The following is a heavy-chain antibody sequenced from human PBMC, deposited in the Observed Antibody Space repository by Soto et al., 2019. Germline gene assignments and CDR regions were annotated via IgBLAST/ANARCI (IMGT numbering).Heavy chain of an antibody. CDR3: ARVPDR. J-gene: IGHJ5*02. CDR2: IYHSGST. D-gene: IGHD2-2*01. V-gene: IGHV4-30-2*01. Sequence: PSETLSLTCAVSGGSISSGGYSWSWIRQPPGKGLEWIGYIYHSGSTYYNPSLKSRLTISVDRSKNQFSLKLSSVTAADTAVYYCARVPDRWGQGTLVTVSS. CDR1: GGSISSGGYS.